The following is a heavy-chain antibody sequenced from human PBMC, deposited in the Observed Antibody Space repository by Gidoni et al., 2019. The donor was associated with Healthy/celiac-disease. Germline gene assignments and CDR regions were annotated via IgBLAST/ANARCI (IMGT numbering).Heavy chain of an antibody. CDR2: IYTSGST. Sequence: IRHPAGKGLEWIGRIYTSGSTNYNPPLKSRVTISVDTSKNQFSLKLSSVTAADTAVYYCASQWGDYAYRATWFDPWGQGTLVTVSS. D-gene: IGHD4-17*01. J-gene: IGHJ5*02. CDR3: ASQWGDYAYRATWFDP. V-gene: IGHV4-61*02.